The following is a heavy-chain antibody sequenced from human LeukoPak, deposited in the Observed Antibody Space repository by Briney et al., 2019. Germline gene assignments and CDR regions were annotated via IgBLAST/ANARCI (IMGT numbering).Heavy chain of an antibody. V-gene: IGHV3-30*02. J-gene: IGHJ4*02. Sequence: GGSLRLSWAAFGFTFSSYGMHWVRQTPGKGLEWVAFIRHDGSYQQYADSVKGRFTVSRDNSKDMVYLQMNSLRTEDTAVYYCAKNRDSSDYPRDFDFWGQGTLVTVSS. CDR1: GFTFSSYG. CDR2: IRHDGSYQ. CDR3: AKNRDSSDYPRDFDF. D-gene: IGHD3-22*01.